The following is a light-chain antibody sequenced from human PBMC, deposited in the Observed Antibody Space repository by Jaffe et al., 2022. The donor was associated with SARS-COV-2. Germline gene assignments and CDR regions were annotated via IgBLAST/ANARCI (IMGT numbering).Light chain of an antibody. CDR1: QSLLDRNGYTY. Sequence: DIVMTQSPLYLPVTPGEPASIACRSSQSLLDRNGYTYLDWYLQKPGQSPQLLIYLGSNRASGVPDRFSGSGSGTDFTLKISRVEAEDVGVYYCMQALQTPLTFGPGTKVDIK. CDR2: LGS. J-gene: IGKJ3*01. CDR3: MQALQTPLT. V-gene: IGKV2-28*01.